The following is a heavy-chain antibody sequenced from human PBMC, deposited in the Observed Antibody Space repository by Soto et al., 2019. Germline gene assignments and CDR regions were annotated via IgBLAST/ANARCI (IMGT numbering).Heavy chain of an antibody. D-gene: IGHD1-26*01. J-gene: IGHJ5*02. Sequence: SETLSLTCTVSGGSVSSYYWSWIRQPPGKGLEWIGYIYYSGSTNYNPSLKSRVSLSLDPSKNQFSLNLSSVTAADTAVYFCASGRWFDPWGQGTLVTVSS. CDR3: ASGRWFDP. V-gene: IGHV4-59*02. CDR2: IYYSGST. CDR1: GGSVSSYY.